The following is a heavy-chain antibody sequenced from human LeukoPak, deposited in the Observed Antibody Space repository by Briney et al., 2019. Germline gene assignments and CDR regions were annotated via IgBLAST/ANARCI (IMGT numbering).Heavy chain of an antibody. J-gene: IGHJ6*03. CDR2: IYPGDSDT. CDR1: GYSFTSYW. CDR3: ARQGGATVVTEEIYYYYYMDV. V-gene: IGHV5-51*01. Sequence: PGESLKISCKGSGYSFTSYWIGWVRQMPGKGLEWMGIIYPGDSDTRYSPSFQGQVTISADKSISTAYLQWSSLKASDTAMYYCARQGGATVVTEEIYYYYYMDVWGKGTTVTVSS. D-gene: IGHD4-23*01.